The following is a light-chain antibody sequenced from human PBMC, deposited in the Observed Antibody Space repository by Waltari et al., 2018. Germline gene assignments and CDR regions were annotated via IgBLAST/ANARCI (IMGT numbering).Light chain of an antibody. Sequence: DIQMTQSPSSLSASVGDRVTITCRASQSISNYLNWYQQKPGKAPNLLIYAASILQSGVPSRFTGSGSGTDFTLTISSLRPEDFATYYCQQSSSTLTFGAGTKVEMK. CDR3: QQSSSTLT. J-gene: IGKJ4*01. CDR2: AAS. CDR1: QSISNY. V-gene: IGKV1-39*01.